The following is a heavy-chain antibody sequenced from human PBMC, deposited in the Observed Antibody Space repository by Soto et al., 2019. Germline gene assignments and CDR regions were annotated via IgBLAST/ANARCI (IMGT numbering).Heavy chain of an antibody. D-gene: IGHD1-26*01. CDR2: IFYSGTT. Sequence: QVQLQESGPRLVKPSETLSLTCTVSGVSISSYFWSWIRQSPGEGLEWIGSIFYSGTTNYSPSLKSRVTMSLGTAKNQFSLNLTSVTAADTAVYYCARGRGGTYDAFDIWGQGKMVTVSS. J-gene: IGHJ3*02. CDR3: ARGRGGTYDAFDI. CDR1: GVSISSYF. V-gene: IGHV4-59*01.